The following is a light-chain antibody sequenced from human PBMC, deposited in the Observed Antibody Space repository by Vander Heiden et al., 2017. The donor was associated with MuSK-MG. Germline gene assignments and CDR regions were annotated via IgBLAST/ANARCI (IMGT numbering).Light chain of an antibody. CDR3: QRDYTRPWT. V-gene: IGKV4-1*01. CDR1: QSLLYSSNNRNY. Sequence: IVMTQSLASLTVSLGERATIDCKSSQSLLYSSNNRNYLVWYQQKPGQPPKLLIAGTSTRESGVPDRFSGSWSETDFTLTINSLQAEDVGVYYCQRDYTRPWTFGYGTRVEIK. J-gene: IGKJ1*01. CDR2: GTS.